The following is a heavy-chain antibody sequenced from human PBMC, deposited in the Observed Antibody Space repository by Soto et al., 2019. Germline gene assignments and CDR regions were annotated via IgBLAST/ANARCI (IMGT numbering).Heavy chain of an antibody. J-gene: IGHJ1*01. V-gene: IGHV1-58*01. D-gene: IGHD6-19*01. CDR1: GFTFTSSA. CDR2: IVVGSGNT. Sequence: ASVKVSCKASGFTFTSSAVQWVRQARGQRLEWIGWIVVGSGNTNYAQKFQERVTITRDMSTSTAYMELSSLRSEDTAVYYCAADLLGIAVARPHSPGPCGQGTLVTGSS. CDR3: AADLLGIAVARPHSPGP.